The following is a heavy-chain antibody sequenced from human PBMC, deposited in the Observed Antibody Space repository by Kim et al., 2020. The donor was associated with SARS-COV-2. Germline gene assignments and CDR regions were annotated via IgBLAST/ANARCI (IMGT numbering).Heavy chain of an antibody. J-gene: IGHJ3*01. CDR3: TRFPGTTLAFWYSFD. CDR1: GFSFSVSA. V-gene: IGHV3-73*01. CDR2: IRSKANSYAT. D-gene: IGHD1-1*01. Sequence: GGSLRLSCAASGFSFSVSAMHWVRQASGKGLEWVGRIRSKANSYATTYAASVIGRFTISRDDSKNAAYLQMNTPKTDDSYVYCFTRFPGTTLAFWYSFD.